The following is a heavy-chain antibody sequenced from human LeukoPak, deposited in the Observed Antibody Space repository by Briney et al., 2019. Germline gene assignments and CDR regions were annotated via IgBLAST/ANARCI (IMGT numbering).Heavy chain of an antibody. J-gene: IGHJ4*02. CDR2: ISGSGGST. CDR3: AKGSRDSSGWYRDY. CDR1: GYTFSNYA. V-gene: IGHV3-23*01. D-gene: IGHD6-19*01. Sequence: GGSLRLSCAASGYTFSNYAMSWVRQAPGKGLDWVSAISGSGGSTNYADSVKGRFTISRDNSKNTLYLQMNSLRTEDTAVYYCAKGSRDSSGWYRDYWGQGTLVTFSS.